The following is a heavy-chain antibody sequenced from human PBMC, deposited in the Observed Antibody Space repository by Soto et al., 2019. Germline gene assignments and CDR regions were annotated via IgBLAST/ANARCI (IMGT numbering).Heavy chain of an antibody. V-gene: IGHV4-34*01. D-gene: IGHD1-1*01. CDR1: GGSFSGYY. J-gene: IGHJ5*02. CDR2: INHSGSP. CDR3: ATANWSHHYFDP. Sequence: QVRLQQWGTGLLKSSETLSLTCAVYGGSFSGYYWSWLRQPPGKGLEWIGEINHSGSPNYNPSLXXXXXXSVDXSKNQFSLKMTSVTAADTAVYYCATANWSHHYFDPWGQGTLVTVSS.